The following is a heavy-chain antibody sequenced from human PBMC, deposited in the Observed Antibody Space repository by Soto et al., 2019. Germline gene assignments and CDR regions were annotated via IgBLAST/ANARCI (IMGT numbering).Heavy chain of an antibody. D-gene: IGHD3-22*01. CDR3: ARDRAYYYDSSGAFDI. CDR1: GGSISSGGYY. CDR2: IYYSGST. J-gene: IGHJ3*02. Sequence: SETLSLTCTVSGGSISSGGYYWSWIRQHPGKGLEWIGYIYYSGSTYYNPSLKSQVTISVDTSKNQFSLKLSSVTAADTAVYYCARDRAYYYDSSGAFDIWGQGTMVTVSS. V-gene: IGHV4-31*01.